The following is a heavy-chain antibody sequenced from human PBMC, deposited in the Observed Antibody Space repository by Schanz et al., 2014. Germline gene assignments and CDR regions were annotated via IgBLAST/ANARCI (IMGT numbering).Heavy chain of an antibody. CDR3: AKGSMAARPLLPTDYYFYGTDI. Sequence: EVQLVESGGGLIQPGGSLRLSCVASGFTVSSNYMSWVRQAPGKGLEWVSRVSRDGSETTYVDSVRGRFTISRDTAKNTVFLQMNNLRAEDTAVYYCAKGSMAARPLLPTDYYFYGTDIWGQGTTVTVSS. D-gene: IGHD6-6*01. CDR2: VSRDGSET. V-gene: IGHV3-74*02. J-gene: IGHJ6*02. CDR1: GFTVSSNY.